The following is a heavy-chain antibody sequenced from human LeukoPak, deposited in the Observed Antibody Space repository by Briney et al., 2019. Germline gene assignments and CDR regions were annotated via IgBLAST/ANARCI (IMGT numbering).Heavy chain of an antibody. D-gene: IGHD1-20*01. V-gene: IGHV1-2*04. J-gene: IGHJ4*02. CDR1: GYTFTGYF. Sequence: ASVKVSCKASGYTFTGYFMHWVRQVPGQGPEWMGWIHPISGGTNYAQKFQGWVTLTRDTSISTAYMDLSRLTSDDTAVYYCARGLINGHDFDYWGRGTLVTVSS. CDR3: ARGLINGHDFDY. CDR2: IHPISGGT.